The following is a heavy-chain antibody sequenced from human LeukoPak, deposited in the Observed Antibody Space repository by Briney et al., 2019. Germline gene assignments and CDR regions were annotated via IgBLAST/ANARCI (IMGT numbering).Heavy chain of an antibody. CDR1: EYSLTDYY. CDR2: IDPRGGST. V-gene: IGHV1-46*01. Sequence: ASVKVSCKASEYSLTDYYIHWVRQAPGQGLEWMGIIDPRGGSTSYAQKFQGRVTMTRDTSTSTAYMELRSLRTDDTAVYYCVRDDGSDWDDLGLDYWGQGTLVTVSS. D-gene: IGHD1-1*01. J-gene: IGHJ4*02. CDR3: VRDDGSDWDDLGLDY.